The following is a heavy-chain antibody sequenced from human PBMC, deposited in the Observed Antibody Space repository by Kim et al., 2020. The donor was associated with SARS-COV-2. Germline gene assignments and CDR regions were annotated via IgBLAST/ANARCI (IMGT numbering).Heavy chain of an antibody. V-gene: IGHV3-30*18. CDR1: GFTFSSYG. Sequence: GGSLRLSCAASGFTFSSYGMHWVRQAPGKGLEWVAVISYDGSNKYYADSVKGRFTISRDNSKNTLYLQMNSLRAEDTAVYYCAKDGEITMVRGVLGYWGQGTLVTVSS. CDR3: AKDGEITMVRGVLGY. J-gene: IGHJ4*02. CDR2: ISYDGSNK. D-gene: IGHD3-10*01.